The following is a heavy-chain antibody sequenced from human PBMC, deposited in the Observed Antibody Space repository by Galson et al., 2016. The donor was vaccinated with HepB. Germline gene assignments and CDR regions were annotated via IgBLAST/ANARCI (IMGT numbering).Heavy chain of an antibody. D-gene: IGHD4-17*01. V-gene: IGHV5-51*01. CDR3: ARAPPCCGDASLSLGPSEY. CDR2: IYPGDSHV. J-gene: IGHJ4*02. CDR1: GYSFNTYW. Sequence: QSGAEVKKPGESLKISCKGSGYSFNTYWIAWVRQMPGKGLEWMGIIYPGDSHVRYSPSFQGQVTISADKSISAAYLQWSSLKASDTAMYYCARAPPCCGDASLSLGPSEYWGQGTLVTVSA.